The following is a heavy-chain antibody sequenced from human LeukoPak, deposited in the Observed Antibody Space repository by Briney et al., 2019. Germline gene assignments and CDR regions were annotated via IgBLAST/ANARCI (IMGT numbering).Heavy chain of an antibody. CDR2: IFSDASST. Sequence: GGSLRLSCAASGFTFSSYWTHWVRQAPGKGLVWVSRIFSDASSTNYADSVKGRFTISRDNAKNTLYLQMNSLRADDTAVYYCARVLPNSGRYFDYWGQGTLVTVSS. J-gene: IGHJ4*02. V-gene: IGHV3-74*01. CDR3: ARVLPNSGRYFDY. CDR1: GFTFSSYW. D-gene: IGHD6-19*01.